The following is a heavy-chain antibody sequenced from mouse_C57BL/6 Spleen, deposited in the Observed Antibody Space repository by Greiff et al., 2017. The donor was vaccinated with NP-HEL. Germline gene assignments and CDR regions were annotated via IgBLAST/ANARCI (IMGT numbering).Heavy chain of an antibody. CDR1: GYTFTSYD. Sequence: VQLQQSGPELVKPGASVKLSCKASGYTFTSYDINWVKQRPGQGLEWIGWIYPSDGSTKYNEKFKGKATLTVDTSSSTAYMELHSLTSEDSAVDFCARGTVVATKDFDVWGTGTTVTVSS. CDR2: IYPSDGST. V-gene: IGHV1-85*01. CDR3: ARGTVVATKDFDV. J-gene: IGHJ1*03. D-gene: IGHD1-1*01.